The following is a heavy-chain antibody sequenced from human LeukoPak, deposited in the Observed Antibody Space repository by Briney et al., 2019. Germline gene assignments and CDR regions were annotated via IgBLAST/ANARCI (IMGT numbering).Heavy chain of an antibody. CDR1: GLTFSNAW. J-gene: IGHJ4*02. V-gene: IGHV3-7*01. CDR3: ARVSYGSGDFDY. D-gene: IGHD3-10*01. Sequence: PGGSLRLSCAASGLTFSNAWMSWVRQAPGKGLEWVANIKQDGSEKYYVDSVKGRFTISRDNAKNSLYLQMNSLRAEDTAVYYCARVSYGSGDFDYWGQGTLVTVSS. CDR2: IKQDGSEK.